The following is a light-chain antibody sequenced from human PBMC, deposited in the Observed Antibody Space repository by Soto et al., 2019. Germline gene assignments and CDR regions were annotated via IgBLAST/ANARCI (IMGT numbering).Light chain of an antibody. Sequence: EIVLTQSPATLSLSPGERATLSCRASQSVSSYLAWYQQQPGHAPRLLIYDASNRATGIPARFSGSVSGTDFTLTISSLEPEDFAVYYCQQRSNWPWTFGQGTKVEIK. CDR1: QSVSSY. V-gene: IGKV3-11*01. CDR3: QQRSNWPWT. CDR2: DAS. J-gene: IGKJ1*01.